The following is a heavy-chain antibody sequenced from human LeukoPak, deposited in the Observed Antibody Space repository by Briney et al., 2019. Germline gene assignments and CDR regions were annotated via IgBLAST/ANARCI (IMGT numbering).Heavy chain of an antibody. V-gene: IGHV1-46*01. CDR1: GYTFTSYY. J-gene: IGHJ6*02. CDR3: ARDLRGYSYYYGMDV. D-gene: IGHD5-12*01. Sequence: ASVKVSCKASGYTFTSYYMHWVRQAPGQGLEWMGLINPSGGSTSYAQKFQGRVTMTRDTSTSTVYMELSSLGSEDTAVYYCARDLRGYSYYYGMDVWGQGTTVTVSS. CDR2: INPSGGST.